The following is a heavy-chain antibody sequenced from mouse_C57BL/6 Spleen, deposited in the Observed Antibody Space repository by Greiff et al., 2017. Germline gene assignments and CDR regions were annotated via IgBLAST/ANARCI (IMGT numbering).Heavy chain of an antibody. V-gene: IGHV6-6*01. D-gene: IGHD2-10*02. CDR2: IRNKANNHAT. CDR3: TGYCNYLYAMDY. J-gene: IGHJ4*01. Sequence: EVKLEESGGGLVQPGGSMKLSCAASGFTFSDAWMDWVRQSPEKGLEWVAEIRNKANNHATYYAESVKGRFTISRDDSKSSVYLQMNSLRAEDTGIYYCTGYCNYLYAMDYWGQGTSVTVSS. CDR1: GFTFSDAW.